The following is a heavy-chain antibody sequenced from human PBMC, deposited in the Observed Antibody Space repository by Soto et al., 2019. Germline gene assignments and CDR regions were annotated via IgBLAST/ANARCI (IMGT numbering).Heavy chain of an antibody. CDR3: ARDLAVQDACDI. CDR1: GYACTSYG. V-gene: IGHV1-18*04. J-gene: IGHJ3*02. CDR2: ISAYTGNT. D-gene: IGHD6-19*01. Sequence: QVQLVQAGAEVKKSGASAKVSCKAYGYACTSYGICWMRKATGQGLGWMGWISAYTGNTNYAQKLQGRVTMTTDTSTSTAYMELRSLRSDDTAVYYCARDLAVQDACDIWRKGTMFTVSS.